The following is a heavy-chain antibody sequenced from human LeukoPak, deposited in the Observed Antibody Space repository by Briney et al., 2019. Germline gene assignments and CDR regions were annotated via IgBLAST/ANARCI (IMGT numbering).Heavy chain of an antibody. CDR3: ARDSNVVGAKGAG. V-gene: IGHV3-21*01. J-gene: IGHJ4*02. Sequence: GGSLRLSCAASGFTFSSYSMNWVRQAPGKGLEWVSSISSSSYIYYADSVKGRFTISRDNAKNSLYLQMNSLRAEDTAVYYCARDSNVVGAKGAGWGQGTLVTVSP. CDR1: GFTFSSYS. CDR2: ISSSSYI. D-gene: IGHD1-26*01.